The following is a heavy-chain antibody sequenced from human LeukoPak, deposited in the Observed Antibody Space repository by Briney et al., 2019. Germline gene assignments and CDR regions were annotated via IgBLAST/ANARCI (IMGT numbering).Heavy chain of an antibody. J-gene: IGHJ6*02. Sequence: PGGSLRLSCAPSGFTFSTYEMNWVRQAPGEGLEWVSYTSGGGSNIYNADSVKGRFTVSRDDDKNSLYLQMNSLRAEDTAVYYCARTPTYGFWSGYTLDVWGQGTTVTVSS. CDR3: ARTPTYGFWSGYTLDV. CDR1: GFTFSTYE. V-gene: IGHV3-48*03. CDR2: TSGGGSNI. D-gene: IGHD3-3*01.